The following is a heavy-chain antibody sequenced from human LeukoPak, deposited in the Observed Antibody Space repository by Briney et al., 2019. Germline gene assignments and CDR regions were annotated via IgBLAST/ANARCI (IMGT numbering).Heavy chain of an antibody. CDR2: IYHSGST. V-gene: IGHV4-38-2*01. CDR1: GYSISSGYY. CDR3: ARRALYYAFDI. J-gene: IGHJ3*02. D-gene: IGHD2-15*01. Sequence: SETLSLTCAVSGYSISSGYYWGWIRQPPGKGLEWIGSIYHSGSTYYNPSLKSRVTISVDTSKNQFSLKLSSVTAADTAVYYCARRALYYAFDIWGQGTMVTVSS.